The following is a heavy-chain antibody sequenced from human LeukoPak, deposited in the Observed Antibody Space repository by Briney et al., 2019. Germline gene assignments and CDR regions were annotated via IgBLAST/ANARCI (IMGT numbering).Heavy chain of an antibody. CDR2: INHSGST. CDR3: ARLTGAPDY. CDR1: GGSFSGYY. Sequence: SKTLSLTCAVYGGSFSGYYWSWIRQPPGKGLEWIGEINHSGSTNYNPSLKSRVTISVDTSKNQFSLKLSSVTAADTAVYYCARLTGAPDYWGQGTLVTVSS. V-gene: IGHV4-34*01. D-gene: IGHD1-1*01. J-gene: IGHJ4*02.